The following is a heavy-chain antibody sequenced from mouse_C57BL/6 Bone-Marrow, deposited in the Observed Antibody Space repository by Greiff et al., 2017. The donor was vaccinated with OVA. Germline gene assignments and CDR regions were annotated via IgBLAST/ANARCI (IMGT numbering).Heavy chain of an antibody. CDR1: GYTFTSYW. V-gene: IGHV1-59*01. CDR2: IDPSDSYT. Sequence: QVQLQQPGAELARPGTSVKLSCKASGYTFTSYWMHWVKQRPGQGLEWIGVIDPSDSYTNYNQKFKGKATLTVDTSSSTDYLQLSSLTSEDTAVYDYESNYDDDVDYWGHGTVVT. D-gene: IGHD2-4*01. J-gene: IGHJ3*01. CDR3: ESNYDDDVDY.